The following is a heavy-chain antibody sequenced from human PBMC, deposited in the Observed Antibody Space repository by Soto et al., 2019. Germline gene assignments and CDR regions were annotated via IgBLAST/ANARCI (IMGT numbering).Heavy chain of an antibody. Sequence: QVQLVESGGGVVQPGRSLRLSCAASGFTFSSYGMHWVRQAPGKGLEWVAVISYDGSNKYYADSVKGRFTISRDNSKNTLYLQMNSLRAEDTAVYYWAKDGLQDYYDSSGYPHAFDIWGQGTMVTVSS. J-gene: IGHJ3*02. D-gene: IGHD3-22*01. CDR3: AKDGLQDYYDSSGYPHAFDI. CDR2: ISYDGSNK. CDR1: GFTFSSYG. V-gene: IGHV3-30*18.